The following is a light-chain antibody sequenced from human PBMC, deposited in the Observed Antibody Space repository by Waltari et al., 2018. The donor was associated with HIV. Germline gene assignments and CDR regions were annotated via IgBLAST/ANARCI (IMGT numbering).Light chain of an antibody. CDR2: NVS. V-gene: IGLV2-11*01. Sequence: QSALTQPRSLSGSPGQSVTISCTGSSSDVGVYDFVPWYHQYPGKSPKLILFNVSKRPSGVPDRFSGSKSGNTASLTISGLQAEDEADYHCCSYAGSYSYVFGTGTQVTVL. J-gene: IGLJ1*01. CDR1: SSDVGVYDF. CDR3: CSYAGSYSYV.